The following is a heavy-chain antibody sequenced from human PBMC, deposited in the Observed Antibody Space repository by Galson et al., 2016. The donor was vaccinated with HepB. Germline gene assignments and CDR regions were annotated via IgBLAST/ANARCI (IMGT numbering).Heavy chain of an antibody. CDR1: GFVFSTQS. Sequence: SLRLSCAASGFVFSTQSMNWVRQAPGKGLEWVAHIMSSSATIYYSDYVKGRFTISRDNAKNSLYLQMDSLRDEDTAVYYCARGRGTSIITDHTCDYWGQGTLVTVSS. J-gene: IGHJ4*02. D-gene: IGHD1-1*01. V-gene: IGHV3-48*02. CDR3: ARGRGTSIITDHTCDY. CDR2: IMSSSATI.